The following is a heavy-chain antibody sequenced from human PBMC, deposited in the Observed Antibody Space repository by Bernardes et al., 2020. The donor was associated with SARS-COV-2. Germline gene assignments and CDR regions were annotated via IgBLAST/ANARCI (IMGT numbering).Heavy chain of an antibody. CDR1: GYTFTSYD. D-gene: IGHD6-19*01. J-gene: IGHJ4*02. Sequence: ASVKVSCKASGYTFTSYDINWVRQATGQGLEWMGWMNPNSGNTGYAQKFQGRVTMTRNTSISTAYLDLTSLTSDDTAVYYCARISSAWDFFDYWGQGTLVTVSS. CDR3: ARISSAWDFFDY. V-gene: IGHV1-8*01. CDR2: MNPNSGNT.